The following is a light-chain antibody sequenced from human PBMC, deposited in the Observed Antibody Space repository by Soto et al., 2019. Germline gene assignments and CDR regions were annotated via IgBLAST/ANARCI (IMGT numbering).Light chain of an antibody. CDR1: QSVSSN. CDR2: GAS. V-gene: IGKV3-15*01. CDR3: QQYNNWPLT. J-gene: IGKJ5*01. Sequence: EIVMTQSPATLSVSPGERATLSCRASQSVSSNLAWYQQKPGQAPRLLIYGASSRATGIPVWFSGSGSGTEFTLTISSLQSEDFAVYYCQQYNNWPLTFGQGTRLEIK.